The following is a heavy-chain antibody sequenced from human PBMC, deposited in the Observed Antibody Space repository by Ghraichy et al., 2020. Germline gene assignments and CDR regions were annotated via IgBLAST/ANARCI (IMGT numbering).Heavy chain of an antibody. V-gene: IGHV4-34*01. CDR2: INHSGST. CDR3: ARGLDYYDSSGYYSWFDP. D-gene: IGHD3-22*01. J-gene: IGHJ5*02. Sequence: SETLSLTCAVYGGSFSGYYWSWIRQPPGKGLEWIGEINHSGSTNYNPSLKSRVTISVDTSKNQFSLKLSSVTAADTAVYYCARGLDYYDSSGYYSWFDPWGQGTLVTVSS. CDR1: GGSFSGYY.